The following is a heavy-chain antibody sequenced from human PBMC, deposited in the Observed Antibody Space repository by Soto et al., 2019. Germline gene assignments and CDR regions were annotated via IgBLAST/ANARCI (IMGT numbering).Heavy chain of an antibody. CDR1: GFTFSSYG. Sequence: GGSLRLSCAASGFTFSSYGMHWVRQAPGKGLEWVAVISYDGSNKYYADSVKGRFTISRDNSKNTLYLQMNSLRAEDTAVYYCAKGASSWYYYYGRDVGGQGTTVTVSS. V-gene: IGHV3-30*18. CDR3: AKGASSWYYYYGRDV. J-gene: IGHJ6*02. CDR2: ISYDGSNK. D-gene: IGHD6-13*01.